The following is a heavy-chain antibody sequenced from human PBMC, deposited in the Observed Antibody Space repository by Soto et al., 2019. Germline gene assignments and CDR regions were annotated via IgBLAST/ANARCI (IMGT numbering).Heavy chain of an antibody. J-gene: IGHJ4*02. CDR1: GFSFSNSA. Sequence: GGSLRLSCAASGFSFSNSAMHWVRQAPGKGLEWVSYISISSSTRYYADSVRGRFTISRDNAKNSLYLQMNSLRDEDTAVYYCARGGGFFDYWGQGTLVTVSS. V-gene: IGHV3-48*02. CDR3: ARGGGFFDY. CDR2: ISISSSTR. D-gene: IGHD3-10*01.